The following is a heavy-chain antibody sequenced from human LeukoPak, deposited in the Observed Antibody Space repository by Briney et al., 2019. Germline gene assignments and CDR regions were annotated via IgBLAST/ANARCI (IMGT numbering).Heavy chain of an antibody. D-gene: IGHD2-21*01. CDR3: SRQVNYYYLDV. CDR1: GGPIDNSNYF. J-gene: IGHJ6*03. Sequence: PSETLSLTCSVSGGPIDNSNYFWGWIRQPPGKGLEWIGTISYTGGTYYTPSLESRLTMSVDTTKNYFSLRLTSLTAADTAVYYCSRQVNYYYLDVWGKGTTVTVSS. CDR2: ISYTGGT. V-gene: IGHV4-39*01.